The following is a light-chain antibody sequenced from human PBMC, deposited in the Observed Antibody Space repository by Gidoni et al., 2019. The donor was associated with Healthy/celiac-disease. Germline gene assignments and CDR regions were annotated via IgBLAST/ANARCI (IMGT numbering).Light chain of an antibody. CDR3: QQYGSSPWT. V-gene: IGKV3-20*01. J-gene: IGKJ1*01. CDR2: GAS. Sequence: ELVLTQSPGTLSLSPGERATLSCRASQSVSSSYLAWYQQKPGQAPRLLIYGASSRATGIPDRCSGSGSGTDFTLTISRLEPEDVAVYYCQQYGSSPWTFGQGTKVEIK. CDR1: QSVSSSY.